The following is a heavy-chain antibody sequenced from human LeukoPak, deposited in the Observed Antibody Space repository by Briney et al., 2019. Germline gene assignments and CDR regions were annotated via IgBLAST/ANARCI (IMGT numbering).Heavy chain of an antibody. CDR2: INHSGST. D-gene: IGHD6-19*01. CDR1: GGSFSGYY. Sequence: SETLSVTCAVYGGSFSGYYWSWIRQPPGKGLEWIGEINHSGSTNYNSSLKSRVTISVDTSKNQFSLKLSSVTAADTAVYYCARGRVAGKPNDYWGQGTLVTVSS. V-gene: IGHV4-34*01. CDR3: ARGRVAGKPNDY. J-gene: IGHJ4*02.